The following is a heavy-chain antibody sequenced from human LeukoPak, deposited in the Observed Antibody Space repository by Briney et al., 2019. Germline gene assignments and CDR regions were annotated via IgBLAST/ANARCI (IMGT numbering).Heavy chain of an antibody. V-gene: IGHV4-59*01. D-gene: IGHD3-10*01. CDR3: ARGGYYGSGNDFRFDP. CDR1: GGSINSYY. J-gene: IGHJ5*02. CDR2: IHYTGST. Sequence: SETLSLTCTVSGGSINSYYWSWIRQPPGKGLECIGYIHYTGSTNYNPSLKSRVTISVGTSKSQFSLKLSSVTAADTAIYYCARGGYYGSGNDFRFDPWGQGTLVTVSS.